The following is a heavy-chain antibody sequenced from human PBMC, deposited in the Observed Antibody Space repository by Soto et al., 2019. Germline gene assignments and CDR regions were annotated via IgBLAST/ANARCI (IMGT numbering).Heavy chain of an antibody. CDR2: ISGSGGST. D-gene: IGHD2-2*02. Sequence: PGGSLRLSCAASGFTFSSYAMSWVRQAPGKGLEWVSAISGSGGSTYYADSVKGRFTISRDNSKNTLYLQMNSLRAEDTAVYYCAKRGYCSSTSCSTYGYDYWGQGTLVTVSS. CDR1: GFTFSSYA. J-gene: IGHJ4*02. CDR3: AKRGYCSSTSCSTYGYDY. V-gene: IGHV3-23*01.